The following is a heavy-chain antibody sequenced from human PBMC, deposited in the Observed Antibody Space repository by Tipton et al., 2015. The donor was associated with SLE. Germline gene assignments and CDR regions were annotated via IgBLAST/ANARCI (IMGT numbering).Heavy chain of an antibody. CDR2: IYHSGST. D-gene: IGHD3-10*01. V-gene: IGHV4-4*02. CDR1: GGSISSGDYY. J-gene: IGHJ6*03. Sequence: TLSLTCAVSGGSISSGDYYWSWVRQPPGKGLEWIGEIYHSGSTNYNPSLKSRVTISVDKSKNQFSLKLSSVTAADTAVYYCARDRYYGSGSLGSNYYYMDVWGKGTTVTVSS. CDR3: ARDRYYGSGSLGSNYYYMDV.